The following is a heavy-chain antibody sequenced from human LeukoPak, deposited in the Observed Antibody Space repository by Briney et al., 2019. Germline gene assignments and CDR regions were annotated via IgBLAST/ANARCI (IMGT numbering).Heavy chain of an antibody. V-gene: IGHV3-48*03. CDR2: ISSSGSTI. J-gene: IGHJ4*02. Sequence: PGGSLRLSCAASGFTFSSYEMNWVRQAPGKGLEWVSYISSSGSTIYYADSVKGRFTFSRDSAKNSLYLQMNSLRAEDTAVYYCARAQDGPYYLDYWGQGTLVTVSS. CDR1: GFTFSSYE. CDR3: ARAQDGPYYLDY. D-gene: IGHD2-15*01.